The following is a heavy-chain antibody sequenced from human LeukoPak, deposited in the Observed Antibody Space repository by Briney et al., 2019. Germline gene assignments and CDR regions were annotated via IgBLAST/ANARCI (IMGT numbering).Heavy chain of an antibody. CDR3: AKVGQGSGWSYYFDY. Sequence: GGSLRLSCAASGFTFSSYGMHWVRQAPGKGLEWVAVISYDGSNKYYADSVKGRFTISRDNSKNTLYLQMNSLRAEDTAVYYCAKVGQGSGWSYYFDYWGQGTLVTVSS. CDR1: GFTFSSYG. D-gene: IGHD6-19*01. J-gene: IGHJ4*02. CDR2: ISYDGSNK. V-gene: IGHV3-30*18.